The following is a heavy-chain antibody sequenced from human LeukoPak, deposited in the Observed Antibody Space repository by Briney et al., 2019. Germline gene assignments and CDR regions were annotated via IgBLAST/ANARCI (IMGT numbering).Heavy chain of an antibody. D-gene: IGHD3-16*01. Sequence: GGSLRLSCAASGFTFSSYSMNWVRQAPGKGLEWVSSISSSSSYIYYADSVKGRFTISRDNAKNSLYLQMNSLRAEDTAMYYCARVYRWGDFDYWGQGTLVTVSS. J-gene: IGHJ4*02. CDR1: GFTFSSYS. CDR3: ARVYRWGDFDY. CDR2: ISSSSSYI. V-gene: IGHV3-21*01.